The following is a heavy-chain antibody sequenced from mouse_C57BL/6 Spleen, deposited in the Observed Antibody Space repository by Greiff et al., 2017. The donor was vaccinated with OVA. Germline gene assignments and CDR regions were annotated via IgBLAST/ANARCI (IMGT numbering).Heavy chain of an antibody. CDR1: GYTFTSYW. CDR2: IDPSDSYP. V-gene: IGHV1-50*01. J-gene: IGHJ2*01. D-gene: IGHD2-2*01. Sequence: VQLQQSGAELVKPGASVKLSCTASGYTFTSYWMPWVNQRPGQGLEWIGAIDPSDSYPTSTHQFKGTATLTVDTSSSTAYMQLSSLTSEDSAVDDWAKRGGDDRGDWGKGTTLTVAS. CDR3: AKRGGDDRGD.